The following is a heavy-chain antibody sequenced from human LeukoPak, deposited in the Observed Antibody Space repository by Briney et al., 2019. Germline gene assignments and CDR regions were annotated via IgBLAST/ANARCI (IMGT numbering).Heavy chain of an antibody. CDR3: ARGKWYSSSWYCDY. Sequence: ASVKVSCKASGYTFTGYYMHWVRQAPGQGLEWMGWINPNSGGTNYAQKFQGRVTMTRDTSISTAYMELSRLGSDDTAVYYCARGKWYSSSWYCDYWGQGTLVTVSS. D-gene: IGHD6-13*01. V-gene: IGHV1-2*02. CDR1: GYTFTGYY. J-gene: IGHJ4*02. CDR2: INPNSGGT.